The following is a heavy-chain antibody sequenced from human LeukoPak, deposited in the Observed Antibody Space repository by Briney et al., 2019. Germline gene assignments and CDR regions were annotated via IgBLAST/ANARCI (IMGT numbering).Heavy chain of an antibody. CDR2: IYTSGST. Sequence: PSETLSLTCTVSGGSISSYYWSWIRQPAGKGLEWIGRIYTSGSTNYNPSLKSRVTMSVDTSKNQFSLKLSSVTAADTAVYYCARHAPNMVRGVTIDYWGQGTLVTVSS. D-gene: IGHD3-10*01. J-gene: IGHJ4*02. CDR3: ARHAPNMVRGVTIDY. V-gene: IGHV4-4*07. CDR1: GGSISSYY.